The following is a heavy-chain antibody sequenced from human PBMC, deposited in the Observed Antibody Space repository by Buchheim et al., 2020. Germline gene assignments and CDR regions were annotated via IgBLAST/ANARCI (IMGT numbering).Heavy chain of an antibody. V-gene: IGHV3-23*04. D-gene: IGHD6-13*01. J-gene: IGHJ4*02. CDR3: AKDKSSSSWSTGGDC. CDR1: GFTFSSYA. Sequence: EVQLVESGGGLVQPGGSLRLSCAASGFTFSSYAMTWVRQAPGKGLEWVSTISGTGDVTYYADSVKGRFTISRDNSKNTLYLQMNSLRAEDTAVYYCAKDKSSSSWSTGGDCWGQGTL. CDR2: ISGTGDVT.